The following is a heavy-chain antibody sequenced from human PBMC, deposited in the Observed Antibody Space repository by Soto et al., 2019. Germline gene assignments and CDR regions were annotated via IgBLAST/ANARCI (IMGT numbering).Heavy chain of an antibody. J-gene: IGHJ3*02. CDR2: LYTGGST. D-gene: IGHD4-4*01. CDR3: ARSRNYSNSPYDALDI. Sequence: SLRLSCAASGFTVTTNYMNWVRQAPGKGLEWVSVLYTGGSTYYADSVEGRFTVSRDSSKNTLYLQMNSLRAEDTAVYFCARSRNYSNSPYDALDIWGQGTMVTVSS. CDR1: GFTVTTNY. V-gene: IGHV3-53*01.